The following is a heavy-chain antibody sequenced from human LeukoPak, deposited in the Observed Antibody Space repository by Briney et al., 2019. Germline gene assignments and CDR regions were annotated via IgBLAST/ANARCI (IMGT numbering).Heavy chain of an antibody. J-gene: IGHJ6*03. CDR1: GYTFTGYY. CDR2: INPNTGGT. V-gene: IGHV1-2*06. Sequence: ASVTVSCKASGYTFTGYYMHWVRQAPGQGLEWMGRINPNTGGTNYAQKFQGRVTMTRDTSISTGYMELSRLTSDDTAVYYCARDGRDGYNSYYYYYMDVWGKGTTVTVSS. CDR3: ARDGRDGYNSYYYYYMDV. D-gene: IGHD5-24*01.